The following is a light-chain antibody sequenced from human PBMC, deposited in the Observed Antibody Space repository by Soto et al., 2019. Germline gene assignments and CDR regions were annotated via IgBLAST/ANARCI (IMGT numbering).Light chain of an antibody. Sequence: EIVLTQSPGTLSLSPGERATLSCRASQSVSNNYLAWYQQKPGQGPRLLIYGASNRATGLPDRFSGSGSGTNFTLTISRLEPEDFAVYYCQQYGSSGTFGQGTQVEIK. V-gene: IGKV3-20*01. CDR1: QSVSNNY. J-gene: IGKJ1*01. CDR2: GAS. CDR3: QQYGSSGT.